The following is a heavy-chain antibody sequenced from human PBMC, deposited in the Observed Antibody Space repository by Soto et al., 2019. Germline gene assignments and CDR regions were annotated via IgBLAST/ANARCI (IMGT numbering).Heavy chain of an antibody. CDR1: GGSISSSNW. D-gene: IGHD1-26*01. CDR2: IYHSGST. V-gene: IGHV4-4*02. CDR3: ARVSGSYYYGMDV. J-gene: IGHJ6*02. Sequence: SETLSLTCAVSGGSISSSNWWSWVRQPPGKGLEWIGEIYHSGSTNYNPSLKSRVTISVDKSKYQFSLKLSSVTAADTAVYYCARVSGSYYYGMDVWGQGTTVT.